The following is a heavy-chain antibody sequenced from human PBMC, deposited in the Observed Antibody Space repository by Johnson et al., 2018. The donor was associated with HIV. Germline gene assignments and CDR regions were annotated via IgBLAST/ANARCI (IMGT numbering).Heavy chain of an antibody. D-gene: IGHD6-6*01. CDR2: LRYAGSPN. Sequence: QMLLVESGGGVVQPGGSLRLSCAASGFTFSSYGMHWVRQAPGKRLQWLAFLRYAGSPNYYAHSLTRLFIISRDNSKNMLYLHMNSLRPDDTAVYYCARDGYSSSSFGAFDIWGQGTMVTVSS. CDR1: GFTFSSYG. J-gene: IGHJ3*02. CDR3: ARDGYSSSSFGAFDI. V-gene: IGHV3-30*02.